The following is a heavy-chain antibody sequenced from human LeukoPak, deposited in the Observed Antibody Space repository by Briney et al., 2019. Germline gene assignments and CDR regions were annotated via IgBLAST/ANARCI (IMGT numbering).Heavy chain of an antibody. J-gene: IGHJ4*02. CDR2: ISSSSAYI. CDR3: AKDRSFGPYYFDY. V-gene: IGHV3-21*04. D-gene: IGHD5-18*01. CDR1: GFTFIAYS. Sequence: PGGSLRLSCAASGFTFIAYSMNWVRQAPGKGLEWVSSISSSSAYIYYADSVEGRFTVSRDNSKNSLYLQMNSLRTEDTALYYCAKDRSFGPYYFDYWGQGTVVAVSS.